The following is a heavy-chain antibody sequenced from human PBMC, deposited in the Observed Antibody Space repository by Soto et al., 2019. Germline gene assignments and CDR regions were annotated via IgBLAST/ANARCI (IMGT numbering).Heavy chain of an antibody. J-gene: IGHJ5*02. CDR3: ARYCTNGVCSNWFDP. CDR2: ISYSGST. CDR1: GGSISSGGYY. D-gene: IGHD2-8*01. V-gene: IGHV4-31*03. Sequence: PSETLSLTCTVSGGSISSGGYYWSWIRQHPGTGLEWIGHISYSGSTYYNTSLKSRVTISVDTSRNQFPLIVNSVTAADTAVYYCARYCTNGVCSNWFDPWGQGTLVTVSS.